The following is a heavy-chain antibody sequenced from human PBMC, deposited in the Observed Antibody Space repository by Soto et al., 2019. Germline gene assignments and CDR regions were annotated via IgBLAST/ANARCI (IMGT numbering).Heavy chain of an antibody. V-gene: IGHV3-30-3*01. CDR2: ISYDGSNK. D-gene: IGHD5-18*01. Sequence: QVQLVESGGGVVQPGRSLRLSCAASGSTFSSYAMHWVRQAPGKGLEWVAVISYDGSNKYYADSVKGRFTISRDNSKNTLYLQMNSLRAEDTAVYYCARRKPGYRFNLDYWGQGTLVTVSS. CDR3: ARRKPGYRFNLDY. CDR1: GSTFSSYA. J-gene: IGHJ4*02.